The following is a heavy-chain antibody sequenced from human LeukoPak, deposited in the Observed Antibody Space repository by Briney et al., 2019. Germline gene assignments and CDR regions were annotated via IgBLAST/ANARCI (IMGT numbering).Heavy chain of an antibody. J-gene: IGHJ5*02. CDR2: IYYSGST. V-gene: IGHV4-59*12. CDR1: GGSISSYY. CDR3: ARAYLVVITPNWFDP. Sequence: SETLSLTCTVSGGSISSYYWSWIRQPPGKGLEWIGSIYYSGSTYYNPSLKSRVTISVDTSKNQFSLKLSSVTAADTAVYYCARAYLVVITPNWFDPWGQGTLVTVSS. D-gene: IGHD3-22*01.